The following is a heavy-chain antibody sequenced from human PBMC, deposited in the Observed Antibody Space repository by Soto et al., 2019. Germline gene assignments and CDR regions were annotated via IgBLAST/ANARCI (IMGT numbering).Heavy chain of an antibody. D-gene: IGHD3-10*01. CDR1: GGSFSGYY. CDR2: IYYSGST. V-gene: IGHV4-59*01. CDR3: ASSATMVRDLYYYYYGMDV. J-gene: IGHJ6*02. Sequence: SETLSLTCAVYGGSFSGYYWNWIRQPPGKGLEWIGYIYYSGSTNYNPSLKSRVTISVDTSKNQFSLKLSSVTAADTAVYYCASSATMVRDLYYYYYGMDVWGQGTTVTVSS.